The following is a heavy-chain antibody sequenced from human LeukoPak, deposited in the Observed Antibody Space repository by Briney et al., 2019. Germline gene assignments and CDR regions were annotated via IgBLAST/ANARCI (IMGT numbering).Heavy chain of an antibody. V-gene: IGHV4-59*02. CDR3: ARESFQAFDI. CDR2: IYYIGIT. CDR1: SGSVSSYY. D-gene: IGHD1-26*01. Sequence: PSETLSLTCTVSSGSVSSYYWSWIRQPPGKGLEYIGYIYYIGITNYNPSLKSRVTISVDTSKNQFSLELSSVTAADTAIYYCARESFQAFDIWGQGTLVTVSS. J-gene: IGHJ3*02.